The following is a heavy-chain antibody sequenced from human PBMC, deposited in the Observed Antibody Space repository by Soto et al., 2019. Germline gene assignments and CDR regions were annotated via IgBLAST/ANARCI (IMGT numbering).Heavy chain of an antibody. Sequence: EVQLVESGGGLVKPGGSLRLSCAASGFTFSSYSMNWVRQAPGKGLEWVSSISSSSSYIYYADSVKGRFTISRDNAKXXXXXXXXXXXXXXXXXXXXXSXAGPGWGQGTMVTVSS. J-gene: IGHJ3*01. V-gene: IGHV3-21*01. CDR3: XSXAGPG. D-gene: IGHD3-10*01. CDR2: ISSSSSYI. CDR1: GFTFSSYS.